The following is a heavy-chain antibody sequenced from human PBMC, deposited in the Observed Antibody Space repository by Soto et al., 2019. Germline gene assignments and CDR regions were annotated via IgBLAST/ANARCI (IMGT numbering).Heavy chain of an antibody. V-gene: IGHV1-69*12. D-gene: IGHD2-15*01. CDR1: GGTFGNSA. J-gene: IGHJ6*02. CDR3: ARDKDRQQLGCNYYYGIAV. CDR2: IIPIFSTP. Sequence: QVQLVQSGAEVKKPGSSVTVSCKASGGTFGNSAISWVRQAPGQGLEWMGGIIPIFSTPDYAQKFQGRVTITADESTTTAYMELTSLKSEDTAVYYCARDKDRQQLGCNYYYGIAVWGQGTTVNVSS.